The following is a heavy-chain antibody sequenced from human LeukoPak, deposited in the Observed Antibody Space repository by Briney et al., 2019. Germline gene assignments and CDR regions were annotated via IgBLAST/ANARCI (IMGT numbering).Heavy chain of an antibody. D-gene: IGHD2-8*02. CDR3: AKAPAAYCTGVTCYSFDY. J-gene: IGHJ4*02. CDR2: ITGNGYHT. Sequence: GGSLRLSCAASGFTFSEYAMSRVRQAPGKRLEWISGITGNGYHTYFADSVKGRFTISRDNSKNTLSLQMNSLRAEDTAVYYCAKAPAAYCTGVTCYSFDYWGLGTLVTVSS. CDR1: GFTFSEYA. V-gene: IGHV3-23*01.